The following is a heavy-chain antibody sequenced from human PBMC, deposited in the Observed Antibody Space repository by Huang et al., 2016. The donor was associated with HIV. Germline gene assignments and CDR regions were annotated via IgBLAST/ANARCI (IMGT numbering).Heavy chain of an antibody. V-gene: IGHV3-21*01. J-gene: IGHJ4*02. D-gene: IGHD6-13*01. CDR2: ISPSSSFI. CDR3: ARDRGQQLSPFDS. Sequence: EVQLVESGGGLVKPGGSLRLSCAASGFSLDSYNMYWVRQTPGKGLQWFSSISPSSSFIDYADSVNGRFSISRDNAKNSLYLQMNNLRGEDTAVYYCARDRGQQLSPFDSWGQGTLVTVSS. CDR1: GFSLDSYN.